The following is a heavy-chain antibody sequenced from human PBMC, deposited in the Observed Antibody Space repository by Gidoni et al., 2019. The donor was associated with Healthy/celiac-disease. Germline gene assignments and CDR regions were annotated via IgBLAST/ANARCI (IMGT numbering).Heavy chain of an antibody. J-gene: IGHJ4*02. D-gene: IGHD1-26*01. CDR2: ISYDGSNK. Sequence: QVQLVESGGGVVQPGRSLRLSCAASGFTFSSYGMHWVRQAPGKGLEWVAVISYDGSNKYYADSVKGRFTISRDNSKNTLYLQMNSLRAEDTAVYYCAKDQEGADYWGQGTLVTVSS. V-gene: IGHV3-30*18. CDR1: GFTFSSYG. CDR3: AKDQEGADY.